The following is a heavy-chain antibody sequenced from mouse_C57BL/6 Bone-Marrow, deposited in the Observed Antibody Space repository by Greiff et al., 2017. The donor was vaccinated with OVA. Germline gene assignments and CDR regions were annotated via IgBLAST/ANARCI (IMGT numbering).Heavy chain of an antibody. CDR3: AMNYGYYYAMDY. J-gene: IGHJ4*01. V-gene: IGHV1-20*01. D-gene: IGHD1-1*01. Sequence: VQLQQSGPELVKPGDSVKISCKASGYSFTGYFMNWVMQSHGKSLEWIGRINPYNGDTFYNQKFKGKATLTVDKSSSTAHMDLRSLTSDDSAVYYCAMNYGYYYAMDYWGQGTSVTVSS. CDR2: INPYNGDT. CDR1: GYSFTGYF.